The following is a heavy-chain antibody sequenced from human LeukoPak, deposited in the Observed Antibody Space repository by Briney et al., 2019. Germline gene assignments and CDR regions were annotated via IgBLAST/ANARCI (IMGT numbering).Heavy chain of an antibody. J-gene: IGHJ6*03. CDR2: INWNGGST. Sequence: PGGSLRLSCVASGFTFDDYAMTWVRQAPGKGLEWVSGINWNGGSTGYADSVKGRFTISRDNAKNSLYLQMNSLRAEDTAVYYCASIAARAYYYYMDVWGKGTTVTVSS. CDR3: ASIAARAYYYYMDV. V-gene: IGHV3-20*04. CDR1: GFTFDDYA. D-gene: IGHD6-6*01.